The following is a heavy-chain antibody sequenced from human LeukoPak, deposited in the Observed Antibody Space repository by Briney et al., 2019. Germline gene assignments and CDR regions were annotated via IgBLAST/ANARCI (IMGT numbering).Heavy chain of an antibody. CDR2: IKSSTDGGTT. D-gene: IGHD3-10*01. J-gene: IGHJ5*02. CDR3: ATDKPSYASGRNL. CDR1: GFTFHDAW. V-gene: IGHV3-15*01. Sequence: GGSLRLSCAASGFTFHDAWMARVRQAPGKGLEWVGRIKSSTDGGTTFYATPVKDRFTISRDDSKNTLYLQMNSLKTEDTAFYYCATDKPSYASGRNLWGQGTLVTVSS.